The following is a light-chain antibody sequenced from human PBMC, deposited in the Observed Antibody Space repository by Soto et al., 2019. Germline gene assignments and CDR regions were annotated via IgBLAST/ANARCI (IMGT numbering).Light chain of an antibody. CDR3: QQYGSSPWT. CDR1: QSVSSSY. Sequence: ELVXTQSPGTLSLSPGERAKLSCRASQSVSSSYLAWYQQKPGQAPRLLIYGASSRATGIPDRFSGSGSGTDFTLTISRLEPEDFAVYYCQQYGSSPWTFGQGTKVDI. CDR2: GAS. J-gene: IGKJ1*01. V-gene: IGKV3-20*01.